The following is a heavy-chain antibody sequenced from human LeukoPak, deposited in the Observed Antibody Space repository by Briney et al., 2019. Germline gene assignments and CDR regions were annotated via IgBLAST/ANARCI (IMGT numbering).Heavy chain of an antibody. CDR2: TYYRSKWYI. V-gene: IGHV6-1*01. Sequence: SQTLSLTCVLSGDSVSSNNGAWNWIRQSPSRGLEWLGRTYYRSKWYIDYAVSVKSRISIKPDTSTNQFSMQLNSVTPEDTAEFYCAREGSYESTGWYAFDYWGQGTLVTVSS. CDR3: AREGSYESTGWYAFDY. CDR1: GDSVSSNNGA. D-gene: IGHD6-19*01. J-gene: IGHJ4*02.